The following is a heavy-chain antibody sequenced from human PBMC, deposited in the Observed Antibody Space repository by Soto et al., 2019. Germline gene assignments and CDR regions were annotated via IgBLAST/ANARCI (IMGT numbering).Heavy chain of an antibody. D-gene: IGHD6-13*01. V-gene: IGHV3-30-3*01. J-gene: IGHJ4*02. CDR2: ISYDGSNK. CDR1: GFTFSSYA. Sequence: QVQLVESGGGVVQPGRSLRLSCAASGFTFSSYAMHWVRQAPGKGLEWVAVISYDGSNKYYADSVKGRFTISRDNSKNTLYLQMNSLRAEHTAVYYCARDFSRQQLVYFDYWGQGTLVTVSS. CDR3: ARDFSRQQLVYFDY.